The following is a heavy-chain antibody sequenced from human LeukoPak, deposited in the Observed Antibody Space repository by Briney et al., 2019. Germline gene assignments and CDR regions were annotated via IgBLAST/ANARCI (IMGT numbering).Heavy chain of an antibody. V-gene: IGHV1-69*05. J-gene: IGHJ4*02. CDR3: ARTRNWNYPSYFDY. CDR1: GGTFSSYA. Sequence: ASVKVSCKASGGTFSSYAISWVRQAPGQGLEWMGGIIPIFGTANYAQKIQGRVTITTDESTSTAYMELSSLRSEDTAVYYCARTRNWNYPSYFDYWGQGTLVTVSS. CDR2: IIPIFGTA. D-gene: IGHD1-7*01.